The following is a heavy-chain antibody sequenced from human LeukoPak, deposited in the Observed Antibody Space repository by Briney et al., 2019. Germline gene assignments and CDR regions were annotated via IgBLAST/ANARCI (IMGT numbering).Heavy chain of an antibody. D-gene: IGHD5-24*01. CDR1: GYTFTSCY. V-gene: IGHV1-46*01. J-gene: IGHJ2*01. Sequence: ASVKVSCKASGYTFTSCYMHWVRQAPGQGLEWMGIINPSGGSTSYAQKFQGRVTMTRDTSTSTVYMELSSLRSEDTAVYYCARPRRDGYNYGWYFDLWGRGTLVTVSS. CDR3: ARPRRDGYNYGWYFDL. CDR2: INPSGGST.